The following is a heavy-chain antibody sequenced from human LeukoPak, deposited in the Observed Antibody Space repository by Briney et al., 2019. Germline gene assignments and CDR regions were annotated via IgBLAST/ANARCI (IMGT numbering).Heavy chain of an antibody. V-gene: IGHV3-23*01. CDR2: ISGSGGST. CDR3: AKDQDIVVVPAAIVY. CDR1: GFTFSSYA. J-gene: IGHJ4*02. D-gene: IGHD2-2*01. Sequence: LPGGSLRLSCAASGFTFSSYAMSWVRQAPGKGLEWVSAISGSGGSTYYADPVKGRFAISRDNSKNTLYLQMNSLRAEDTAVYYCAKDQDIVVVPAAIVYWGQGTLVTVSS.